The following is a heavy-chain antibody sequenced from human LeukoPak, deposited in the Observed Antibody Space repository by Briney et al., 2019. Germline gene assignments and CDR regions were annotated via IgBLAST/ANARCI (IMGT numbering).Heavy chain of an antibody. CDR1: GYSISSGYY. Sequence: PSETLSLTCAVSGYSISSGYYWGWIRQPPGKGLEWIGSIYHSGSTNYNPSLRSRVIISVDTSKNQFSLKLSSVTAADTAVYYCARGGHCSGGSCYSDYWGQGTLVTVSS. V-gene: IGHV4-38-2*01. CDR2: IYHSGST. CDR3: ARGGHCSGGSCYSDY. D-gene: IGHD2-15*01. J-gene: IGHJ4*02.